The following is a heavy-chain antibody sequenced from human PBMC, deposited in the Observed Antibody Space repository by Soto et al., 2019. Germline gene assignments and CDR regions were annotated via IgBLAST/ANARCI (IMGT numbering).Heavy chain of an antibody. J-gene: IGHJ6*02. V-gene: IGHV3-23*01. D-gene: IGHD6-13*01. CDR3: AKPEGSSWYRGYYYYYGMDV. CDR1: GFTFSSYA. CDR2: ISGSGGST. Sequence: GGSLSLSCAASGFTFSSYAMSWVRQAPGKGLEWVSAISGSGGSTYYADSVKGRFTISRDNSKNTLYLQMNSLRAEDTAVYYCAKPEGSSWYRGYYYYYGMDVWGQGTTVTVSS.